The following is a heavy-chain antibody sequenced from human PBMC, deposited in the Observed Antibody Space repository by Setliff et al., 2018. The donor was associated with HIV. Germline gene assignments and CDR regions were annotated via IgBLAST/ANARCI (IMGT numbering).Heavy chain of an antibody. CDR2: IYSGSNT. Sequence: GGSLRLSCAASGLIVSSNYMNWVRQTPEKGLEWVASIYSGSNTYYADSVKGRYTSSIDNSKNTMYLLMDNLRVEDTAIYYCARGPPSDHFFYMDVWGPGTTVTVSS. CDR3: ARGPPSDHFFYMDV. J-gene: IGHJ6*03. CDR1: GLIVSSNY. V-gene: IGHV3-53*01.